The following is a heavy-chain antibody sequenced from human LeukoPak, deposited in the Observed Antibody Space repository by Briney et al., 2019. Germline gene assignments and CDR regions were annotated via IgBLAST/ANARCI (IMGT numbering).Heavy chain of an antibody. J-gene: IGHJ4*02. CDR3: AKDMNSGIVGPFDY. D-gene: IGHD1-26*01. CDR1: GFTFDDYA. CDR2: ISWNSGSI. Sequence: PGGSLRLFCAASGFTFDDYAMHWVRQAPGKGLEWVSGISWNSGSIGYADSVKGRFTISRDNAKNSLYLQMNSLRAEDTALYYCAKDMNSGIVGPFDYWGQGTLVTVSS. V-gene: IGHV3-9*01.